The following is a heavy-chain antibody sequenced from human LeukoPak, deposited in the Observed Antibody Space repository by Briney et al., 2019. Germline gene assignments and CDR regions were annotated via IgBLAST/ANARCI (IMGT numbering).Heavy chain of an antibody. CDR1: GYSFTSYW. CDR3: ASEDYYDSSGYHY. J-gene: IGHJ4*02. D-gene: IGHD3-22*01. V-gene: IGHV5-51*01. CDR2: ISPGDSDT. Sequence: GESLKISCKGSGYSFTSYWIGWVRQMPGKGLEWMGIISPGDSDTRYSPSFQGQVTISADKSISTAYLQWSSLKASDTAVYYCASEDYYDSSGYHYWGQGTLVTVSS.